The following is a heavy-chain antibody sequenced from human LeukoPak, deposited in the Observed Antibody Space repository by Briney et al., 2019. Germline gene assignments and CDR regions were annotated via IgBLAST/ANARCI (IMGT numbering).Heavy chain of an antibody. D-gene: IGHD2-15*01. CDR2: ISSSSSYI. V-gene: IGHV3-21*01. CDR3: AVYCSGGSCRFDY. J-gene: IGHJ4*02. Sequence: PGGSLRLSCAASGFTFSSYSMNWVRQAAGKGLEWVSSISSSSSYIYYADSVKGRFTISRDNAKNSLYLQMNSLRAEDTAVYYCAVYCSGGSCRFDYWGQGTLVTVSS. CDR1: GFTFSSYS.